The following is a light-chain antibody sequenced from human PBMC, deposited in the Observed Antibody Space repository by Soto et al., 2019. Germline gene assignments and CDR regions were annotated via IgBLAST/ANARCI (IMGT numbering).Light chain of an antibody. CDR3: QQRSNSWT. CDR1: QSVSTY. CDR2: DAS. V-gene: IGKV3-11*01. Sequence: ETVLTQSPATLSLSPGERATLSCRASQSVSTYLAWYQQKPGQAPRLLIYDASNRASGIPARFSGSGSGTDFTLTISSLEPEDCAVYYCQQRSNSWTFGQGTKVELK. J-gene: IGKJ1*01.